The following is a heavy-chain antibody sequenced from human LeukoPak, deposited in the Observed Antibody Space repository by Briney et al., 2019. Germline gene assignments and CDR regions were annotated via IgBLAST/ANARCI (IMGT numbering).Heavy chain of an antibody. J-gene: IGHJ3*01. CDR2: INPTSGGT. Sequence: ASVKVSCKASGYTFTDYYMHWVRQAPGQGLEWVGWINPTSGGTNYAQKFQDRVTMTRDTSNNTSYMELSRLTSDDTAVYYCAREFRTTTWSYDAFDLWGQGTMVTVSS. V-gene: IGHV1-2*02. D-gene: IGHD1/OR15-1a*01. CDR1: GYTFTDYY. CDR3: AREFRTTTWSYDAFDL.